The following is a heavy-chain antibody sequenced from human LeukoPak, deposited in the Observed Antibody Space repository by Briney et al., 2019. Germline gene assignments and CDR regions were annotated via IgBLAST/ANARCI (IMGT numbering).Heavy chain of an antibody. V-gene: IGHV4-34*01. CDR1: GGSFSDYF. J-gene: IGHJ6*02. CDR3: ARDVVVVPAAIHYGMNV. CDR2: INHSGRT. D-gene: IGHD2-2*01. Sequence: SETLSLTCAVYGGSFSDYFWGWIRQPPGKGLEWIGEINHSGRTYYNPSLKSRVTISVDTSKNQFSLNLSSVTAADTAVYYCARDVVVVPAAIHYGMNVWGQGTTVTVSS.